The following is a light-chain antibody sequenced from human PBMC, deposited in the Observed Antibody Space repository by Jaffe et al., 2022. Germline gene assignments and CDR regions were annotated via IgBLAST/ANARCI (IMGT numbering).Light chain of an antibody. Sequence: SYVLTQPPSVSVAPGKAATITCGGDNIGSKSVHWYQQRADQAPRLVLFHDTDRPAGIPERFSGSNSGNMATLTISSVAAGDEADYYCQVWDSGVEQWVFGGGTKLTVL. CDR3: QVWDSGVEQWV. V-gene: IGLV3-21*01. J-gene: IGLJ3*02. CDR2: HDT. CDR1: NIGSKS.